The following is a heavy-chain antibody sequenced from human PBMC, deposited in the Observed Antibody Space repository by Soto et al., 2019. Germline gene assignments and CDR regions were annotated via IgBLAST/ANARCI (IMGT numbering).Heavy chain of an antibody. D-gene: IGHD6-6*01. CDR2: IWYDGSNK. J-gene: IGHJ6*02. CDR1: GFTFSSYG. Sequence: GGSLRLSCAASGFTFSSYGMHWVRQAPGKGLEWVAVIWYDGSNKYYADSVKGRFTISRDNSKNTLYLQMNSLRAEDTAVYYCARVMGPEQLAAPGYYYYGMDVWGQGTTVTVSS. CDR3: ARVMGPEQLAAPGYYYYGMDV. V-gene: IGHV3-33*01.